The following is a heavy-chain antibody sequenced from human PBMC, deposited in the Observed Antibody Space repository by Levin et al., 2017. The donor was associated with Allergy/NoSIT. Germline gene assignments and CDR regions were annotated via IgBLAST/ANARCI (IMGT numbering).Heavy chain of an antibody. Sequence: SETLSLTCAVYGGSFSGYYWSWIRQPPGKGLEWIGEINHSGSTNYNPSLKSRVTISVDTSKNQFSLKLSSVTAADTAVYYCASRRITMVRGGRTPGSAFDIWGQGTMVTVSS. J-gene: IGHJ3*02. CDR1: GGSFSGYY. D-gene: IGHD3-10*01. CDR3: ASRRITMVRGGRTPGSAFDI. V-gene: IGHV4-34*01. CDR2: INHSGST.